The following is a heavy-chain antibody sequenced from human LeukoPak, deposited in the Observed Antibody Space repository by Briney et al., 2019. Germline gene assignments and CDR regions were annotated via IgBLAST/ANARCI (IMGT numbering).Heavy chain of an antibody. CDR1: GGSISNYY. D-gene: IGHD3-16*01. V-gene: IGHV4-59*01. CDR2: ISYSGST. J-gene: IGHJ5*02. Sequence: SETLSLTCTVSGGSISNYYWSWIRQPPGKGLEWIGYISYSGSTNYNPSLRSRVTISVDTSKNQFSLKLSSVTAADTAVYYCARHYGPWGQGTLVTVSS. CDR3: ARHYGP.